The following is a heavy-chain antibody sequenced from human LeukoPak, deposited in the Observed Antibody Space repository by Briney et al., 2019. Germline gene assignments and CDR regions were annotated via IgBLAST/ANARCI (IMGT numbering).Heavy chain of an antibody. CDR1: GFMFSSYT. V-gene: IGHV3-23*01. Sequence: PGGSLRLSCAASGFMFSSYTMNWVRQAPGKGLEWVSAISGSGGNTYYADSVKGRFTISRDNSKNTLYLQMNSLRAEDTAVYYCAKDPSLSYDSSGYYYHYWGQGTLVTVSS. CDR3: AKDPSLSYDSSGYYYHY. CDR2: ISGSGGNT. J-gene: IGHJ4*02. D-gene: IGHD3-22*01.